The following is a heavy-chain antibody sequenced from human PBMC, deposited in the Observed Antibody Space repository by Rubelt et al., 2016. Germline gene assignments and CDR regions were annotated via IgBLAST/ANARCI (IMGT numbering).Heavy chain of an antibody. CDR3: ARGGAQYLEH. CDR1: GFPFSVYT. J-gene: IGHJ4*02. V-gene: IGHV3-7*01. CDR2: MKEDGSDI. Sequence: EVQLVESGGGLVQPGGSLRLSCAASGFPFSVYTMSWVRQAPGKGLEWVAKMKEDGSDIFYVESVKGGLTISRDNAKNSLYLQMNDLKAEDTAAYYCARGGAQYLEHWGQGTLITVSS.